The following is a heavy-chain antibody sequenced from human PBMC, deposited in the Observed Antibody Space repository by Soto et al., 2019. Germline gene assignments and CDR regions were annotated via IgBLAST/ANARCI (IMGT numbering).Heavy chain of an antibody. J-gene: IGHJ4*02. CDR3: ARGRSQAYSSSSFDY. D-gene: IGHD6-6*01. V-gene: IGHV6-1*01. CDR1: GDSVSSNSAA. Sequence: SQALSLPCAISGDSVSSNSAAWNLIRQSPSRGLEWLGRTYYRSKWYNDYAVSVKSRITINPDTSKNQFSLQLNSVTPEDTAVYYCARGRSQAYSSSSFDYWGQGTLVTVYS. CDR2: TYYRSKWYN.